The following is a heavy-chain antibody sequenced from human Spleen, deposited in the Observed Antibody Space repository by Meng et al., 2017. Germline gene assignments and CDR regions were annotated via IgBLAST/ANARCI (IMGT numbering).Heavy chain of an antibody. D-gene: IGHD3-10*01. CDR3: ARLLYYGSGTYIRPRYGMDV. Sequence: GGSLRLSCKGSGYSFTNYWIAWVRQMPGKGLEWKGISHSSDSDTRYITSFQGQVTISADKSIRTAYLHWSSLKASDTAMYYCARLLYYGSGTYIRPRYGMDVWGQGTTVTVSS. CDR2: SHSSDSDT. CDR1: GYSFTNYW. J-gene: IGHJ6*02. V-gene: IGHV5-51*01.